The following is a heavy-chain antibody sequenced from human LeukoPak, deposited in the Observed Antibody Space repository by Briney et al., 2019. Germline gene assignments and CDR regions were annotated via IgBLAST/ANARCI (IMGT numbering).Heavy chain of an antibody. CDR3: ARISTIFSRYFDY. CDR1: GFTFSSYW. CDR2: IKQDGSEK. V-gene: IGHV3-7*01. J-gene: IGHJ4*02. Sequence: GGSLRLSCAASGFTFSSYWISWVRRAPGKGLEWVANIKQDGSEKYYVGSVKGRFTISRDNAKNSLYLQMNSLRAEDTAVYYCARISTIFSRYFDYWGQGTLVTVSS. D-gene: IGHD3-9*01.